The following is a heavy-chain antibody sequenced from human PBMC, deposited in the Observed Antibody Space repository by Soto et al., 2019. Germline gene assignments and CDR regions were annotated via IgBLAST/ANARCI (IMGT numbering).Heavy chain of an antibody. D-gene: IGHD5-12*01. CDR1: GGSISSYC. J-gene: IGHJ6*02. V-gene: IGHV4-59*01. CDR3: ARDRPARASGYPLSPPYYYYVMDV. Sequence: SETLSLTCTVPGGSISSYCWSWIRQPPGKGMEWIGYIYYNGSTNYNPSLKSRVTISVDTSKNQFSLKLSSVTAADTAVYYCARDRPARASGYPLSPPYYYYVMDVWGQGTTVTVSS. CDR2: IYYNGST.